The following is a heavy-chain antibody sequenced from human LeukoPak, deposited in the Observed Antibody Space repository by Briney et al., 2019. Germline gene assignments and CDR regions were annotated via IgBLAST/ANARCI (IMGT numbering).Heavy chain of an antibody. CDR1: GYTFTSYD. V-gene: IGHV1-8*03. CDR3: ARGGYYDFWSGYYQGAFDI. Sequence: ASVKVSCKASGYTFTSYDINWVRQAPGQGLEWMGWMNPNSGNTGYAQKFQGRVTITRNTSISTPYMELSSLRSEDTAVYCCARGGYYDFWSGYYQGAFDIWGQGTMVTVSS. CDR2: MNPNSGNT. D-gene: IGHD3-3*01. J-gene: IGHJ3*02.